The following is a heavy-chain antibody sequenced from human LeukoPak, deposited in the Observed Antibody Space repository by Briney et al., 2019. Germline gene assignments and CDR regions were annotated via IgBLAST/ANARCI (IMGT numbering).Heavy chain of an antibody. D-gene: IGHD2-21*01. V-gene: IGHV3-23*01. CDR3: AKSGTMWSGGRGGWFDP. CDR1: GFTFSTHG. CDR2: ISGSGGST. J-gene: IGHJ5*02. Sequence: GGSLRLSCSASGFTFSTHGMNWVRQAPGKGLEWVSAISGSGGSTYYADSVKGRFTISRDNSKNTLYLQMNSLRAEDTAVYYCAKSGTMWSGGRGGWFDPWGQGTLVTVSS.